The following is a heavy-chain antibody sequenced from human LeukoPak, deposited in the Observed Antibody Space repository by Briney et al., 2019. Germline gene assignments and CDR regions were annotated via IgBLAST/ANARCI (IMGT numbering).Heavy chain of an antibody. Sequence: GGSLRLSCAASGFTFSDYYMSWIRQAPGKGLEWVSYISSSSSYTNYADSVKGRFTISRENAKNSLYLQMKSLRAEDTAVYYCARGGSYAAFEIWGQGTMVTVS. CDR1: GFTFSDYY. J-gene: IGHJ3*02. D-gene: IGHD1-26*01. CDR3: ARGGSYAAFEI. CDR2: ISSSSSYT. V-gene: IGHV3-11*06.